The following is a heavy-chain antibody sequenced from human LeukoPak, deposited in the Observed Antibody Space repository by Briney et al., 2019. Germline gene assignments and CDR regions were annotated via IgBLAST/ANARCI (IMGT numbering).Heavy chain of an antibody. CDR3: ARDGLRRYYGSGSYRYFDY. Sequence: SSETLSLTCTVSGGSISSYYWSWIRQPAGKGLEWIGRIYTSGSTNYNPSLKSRVTMSVDTSKNQFSLKLSSVIAADTAVYYCARDGLRRYYGSGSYRYFDYWGQGTLVTVSS. CDR2: IYTSGST. J-gene: IGHJ4*02. D-gene: IGHD3-10*01. CDR1: GGSISSYY. V-gene: IGHV4-4*07.